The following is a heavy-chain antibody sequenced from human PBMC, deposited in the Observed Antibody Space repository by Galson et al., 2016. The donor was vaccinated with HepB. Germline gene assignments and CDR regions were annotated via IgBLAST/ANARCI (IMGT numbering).Heavy chain of an antibody. J-gene: IGHJ6*03. Sequence: SLRLSCAASEFTFSSYWMHWVRQAPGKGLVWVSRVNSDGSGTGYAVSVKGRFTISRANAKNMLFLQMNSLKVEDTAGYYCARSHVPGSDRKNYYMDVWGRGTTVTVSS. CDR1: EFTFSSYW. D-gene: IGHD3-16*01. CDR3: ARSHVPGSDRKNYYMDV. CDR2: VNSDGSGT. V-gene: IGHV3-74*01.